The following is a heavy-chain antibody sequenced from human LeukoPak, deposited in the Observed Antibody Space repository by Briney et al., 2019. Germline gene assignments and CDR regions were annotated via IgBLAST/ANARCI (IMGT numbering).Heavy chain of an antibody. CDR2: INHNGNVN. V-gene: IGHV3-7*03. D-gene: IGHD3-16*01. CDR1: GFTFSSYW. J-gene: IGHJ6*02. Sequence: GGSLRLSCAASGFTFSSYWMNWARKAPGKGLEWVASINHNGNVNYYVDSVKGRFTISRDNAKNSLYLQMSNLRAEDTAVYFCARGGGLDVWGQGVTVTVSS. CDR3: ARGGGLDV.